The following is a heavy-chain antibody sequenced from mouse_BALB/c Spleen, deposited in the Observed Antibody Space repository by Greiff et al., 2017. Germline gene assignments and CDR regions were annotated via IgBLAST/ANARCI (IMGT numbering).Heavy chain of an antibody. CDR1: GYSITSDYA. Sequence: EVKLVESGPGLVKPSQSLSLTCTVTGYSITSDYAWHWIRQFPGNKLEWMGYISYSGSTSYNQSLKSRISITRDTSKNQFFLQLNSVTTEDTATYHSARRDHPNYYAMGCWGQGNSGTVSS. V-gene: IGHV3-2*02. J-gene: IGHJ4*01. D-gene: IGHD2-13*01. CDR2: ISYSGST. CDR3: ARRDHPNYYAMGC.